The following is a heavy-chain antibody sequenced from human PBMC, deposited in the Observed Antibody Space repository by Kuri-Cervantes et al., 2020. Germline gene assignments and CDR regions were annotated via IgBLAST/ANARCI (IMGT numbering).Heavy chain of an antibody. CDR2: INPNSGGT. V-gene: IGHV1-2*02. Sequence: ASVKVSCKASGYTFTGYYMHWVRQAPGQGLEWMGWINPNSGGTNYAQKFQGRVTMTRDTSISTAYMELSRLRSEDTAVYYCARDQGSENIVVVVAASWFDPWGQGTLVTVSS. CDR3: ARDQGSENIVVVVAASWFDP. D-gene: IGHD2-15*01. CDR1: GYTFTGYY. J-gene: IGHJ5*02.